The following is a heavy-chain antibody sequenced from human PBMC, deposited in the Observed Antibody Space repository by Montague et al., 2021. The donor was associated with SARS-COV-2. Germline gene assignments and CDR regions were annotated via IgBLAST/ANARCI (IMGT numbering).Heavy chain of an antibody. CDR2: INHSGSI. D-gene: IGHD3-22*01. J-gene: IGHJ3*02. CDR3: ARVPDYYDSSGYYFDAFDI. V-gene: IGHV4-34*01. Sequence: SETLSLTCAVYGGSFSGYYWSWIRQPPGKGLEWIGEINHSGSINYNPSLKSRVTISVDTSKNQFSLKLSSVTAADTAVYYCARVPDYYDSSGYYFDAFDIWGQGTMVTVSS. CDR1: GGSFSGYY.